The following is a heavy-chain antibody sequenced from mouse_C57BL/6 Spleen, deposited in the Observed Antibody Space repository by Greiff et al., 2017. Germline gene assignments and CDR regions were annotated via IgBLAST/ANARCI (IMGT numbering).Heavy chain of an antibody. CDR3: ARREGSYDDDYAGYAMDY. Sequence: QVHVKQSGPELVKPGASVKISCKASGYAFSSSWMNWVKQRPGTGLEWIGRIYPGDGDTNYNGKFKGKATLTADKSASTAYMQLSSLTSEDSAVYFCARREGSYDDDYAGYAMDYWGQGTSGTVSS. V-gene: IGHV1-82*01. J-gene: IGHJ4*01. CDR1: GYAFSSSW. CDR2: IYPGDGDT. D-gene: IGHD2-3*01.